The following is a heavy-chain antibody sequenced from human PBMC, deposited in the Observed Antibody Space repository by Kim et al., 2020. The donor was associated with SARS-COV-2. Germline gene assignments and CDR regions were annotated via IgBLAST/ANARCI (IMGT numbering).Heavy chain of an antibody. Sequence: VKGRFTISRDNSNNSLYLQMNSLRTEDTALYYCAKDIILLPYFYYYGMDVWGPGTTVTVSS. CDR3: AKDIILLPYFYYYGMDV. V-gene: IGHV3-43*01. J-gene: IGHJ6*01. D-gene: IGHD2-21*01.